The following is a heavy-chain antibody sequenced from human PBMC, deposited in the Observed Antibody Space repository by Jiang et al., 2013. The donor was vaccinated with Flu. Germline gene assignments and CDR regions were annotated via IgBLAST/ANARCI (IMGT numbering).Heavy chain of an antibody. V-gene: IGHV4-30-4*01. CDR3: AGATSVTMWAFDI. D-gene: IGHD3-10*02. J-gene: IGHJ3*02. Sequence: GPGLVKSSQTLSLTCTVSGGSLTTGDFYWTWIRQSPGKGLECIGYIYYSDNTYYYYNPSLKSRLTISVDTSKNQFSLTLTSVTAADTAMYYCAGATSVTMWAFDIWGQGTKVIVSS. CDR1: GGSLTTGDFY. CDR2: IYYSDNTYY.